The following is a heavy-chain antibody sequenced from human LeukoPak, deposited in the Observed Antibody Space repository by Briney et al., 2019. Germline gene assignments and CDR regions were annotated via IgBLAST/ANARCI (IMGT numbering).Heavy chain of an antibody. CDR3: ARQLRYYDSSGYGTNDY. V-gene: IGHV5-51*01. CDR1: GYSFTSYW. Sequence: GESLKISCKGSGYSFTSYWIGWMRQMPGKGLEWMGIIYPGDSDTRYSPSFQGQVTISADKSISTAYLQWSSLKASDTAMYYCARQLRYYDSSGYGTNDYWGQGTLVTVSS. D-gene: IGHD3-22*01. J-gene: IGHJ4*02. CDR2: IYPGDSDT.